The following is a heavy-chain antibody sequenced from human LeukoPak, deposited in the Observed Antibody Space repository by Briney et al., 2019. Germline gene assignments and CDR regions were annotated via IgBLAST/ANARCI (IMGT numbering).Heavy chain of an antibody. CDR1: GFTFSSYA. CDR2: ISSNGGST. Sequence: GGPLRLSCSASGFTFSSYAMHWVRQAPGKGLEYVSAISSNGGSTYYADSVKGRFTISRDNSKNTLYLQMSSLRAEDTAVYYCVKARGATIKAYFDYWGQGTLVTVSS. CDR3: VKARGATIKAYFDY. V-gene: IGHV3-64D*09. D-gene: IGHD5-12*01. J-gene: IGHJ4*02.